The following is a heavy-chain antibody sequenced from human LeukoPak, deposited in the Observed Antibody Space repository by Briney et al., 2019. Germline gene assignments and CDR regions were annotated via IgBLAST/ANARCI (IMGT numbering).Heavy chain of an antibody. CDR1: GYTFSGQY. CDR3: ARVDQLRPFDP. D-gene: IGHD3-10*01. J-gene: IGHJ5*02. Sequence: LGASVKVSCKASGYTFSGQYMHWIRQAPGQGLEYMGWINPNSGGTNYAQKFQGRVTMTRDTSISTAYMELSRLRSDDTAVYYCARVDQLRPFDPWGQGTLVTVSS. V-gene: IGHV1-2*03. CDR2: INPNSGGT.